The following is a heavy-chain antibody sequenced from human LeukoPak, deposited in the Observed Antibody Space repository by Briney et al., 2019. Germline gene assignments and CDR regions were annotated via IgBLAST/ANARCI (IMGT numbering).Heavy chain of an antibody. J-gene: IGHJ2*01. V-gene: IGHV4-4*07. CDR3: ARVSSSWYQDWYFDL. Sequence: SETLSLTCTVSGGSISSYYWGWIRQPAGKGLEWIGRIFSSGSTNYNPSLKSRVTMSVDTSKNQFSLKLSSVTAADTAVYYCARVSSSWYQDWYFDLWGRGTLVTVPS. CDR1: GGSISSYY. D-gene: IGHD6-13*01. CDR2: IFSSGST.